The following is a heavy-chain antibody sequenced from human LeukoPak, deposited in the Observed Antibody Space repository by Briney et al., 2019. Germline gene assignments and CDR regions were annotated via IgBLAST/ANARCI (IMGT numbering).Heavy chain of an antibody. J-gene: IGHJ5*02. V-gene: IGHV3-30-3*01. CDR1: GFSFSSYA. D-gene: IGHD3-22*01. CDR2: ISYDGNNK. CDR3: ARSTMILVYWFDP. Sequence: GGSLRLSCAASGFSFSSYAMNWIRQAPGKGLEWVAAISYDGNNKYYADSVKGRFTISRDNSKNTLYLQMNSLRAEDTAGYYCARSTMILVYWFDPWGQGTLVTVSS.